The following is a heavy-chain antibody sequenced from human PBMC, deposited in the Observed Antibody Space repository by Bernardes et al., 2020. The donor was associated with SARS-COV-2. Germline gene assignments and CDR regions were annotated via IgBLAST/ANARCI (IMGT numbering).Heavy chain of an antibody. CDR1: GGSISSSSYY. Sequence: SETLSLTCTVSGGSISSSSYYWGWIRQPPGKGLEWIGSIYYSGSTYYNPSLKSRVTISVDTSKNQFSLKLSSVTAADTAVYYCARLDYYDILTGYYVGTDAFDIWGQGTMVTVSS. D-gene: IGHD3-9*01. J-gene: IGHJ3*02. V-gene: IGHV4-39*01. CDR2: IYYSGST. CDR3: ARLDYYDILTGYYVGTDAFDI.